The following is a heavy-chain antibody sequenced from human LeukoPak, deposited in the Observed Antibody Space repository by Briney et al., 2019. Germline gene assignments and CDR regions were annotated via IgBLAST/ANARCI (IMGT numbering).Heavy chain of an antibody. CDR2: IKQDGSEK. J-gene: IGHJ4*02. CDR1: GFTLSTYW. D-gene: IGHD6-6*01. V-gene: IGHV3-7*01. Sequence: GGSLRLSCAASGFTLSTYWMTWVRQAPGKGLEWVANIKQDGSEKYYVDSVKGRFTISRDNAKKLLYLQMNGLRVEDTAVYYCSRDRGTSGRLVRYDNRGQGTLVTVSP. CDR3: SRDRGTSGRLVRYDN.